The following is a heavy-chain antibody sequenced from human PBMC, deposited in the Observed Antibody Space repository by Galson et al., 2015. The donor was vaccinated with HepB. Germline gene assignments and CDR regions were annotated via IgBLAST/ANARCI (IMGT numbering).Heavy chain of an antibody. CDR2: IIPRIDIV. CDR1: GGSFTSHT. J-gene: IGHJ4*02. V-gene: IGHV1-69*04. CDR3: ARGLGYCNNPTCFLPFDF. Sequence: QSGAEVKKPGASVKVSCKASGGSFTSHTFDWVRRAPGHGLEWMGRIIPRIDIVNYAQKFQGRVTITADKSTNTAYLELSSLRPDDTAMYFCARGLGYCNNPTCFLPFDFWGQGTLVTVSS. D-gene: IGHD2-8*01.